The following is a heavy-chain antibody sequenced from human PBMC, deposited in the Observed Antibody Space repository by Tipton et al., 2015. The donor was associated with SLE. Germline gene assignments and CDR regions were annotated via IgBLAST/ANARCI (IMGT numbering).Heavy chain of an antibody. CDR2: IYYSGST. Sequence: LRLSCTVSGGSISSSSYYWGWIRQPPGKGLEWIGSIYYSGSTYYNPSLKSRVTISVDTSKNQFSLKLSSVTAADTAVYYCARVREASLWYWGQGTLVTVSS. V-gene: IGHV4-39*07. J-gene: IGHJ4*02. CDR3: ARVREASLWY. CDR1: GGSISSSSYY. D-gene: IGHD1-26*01.